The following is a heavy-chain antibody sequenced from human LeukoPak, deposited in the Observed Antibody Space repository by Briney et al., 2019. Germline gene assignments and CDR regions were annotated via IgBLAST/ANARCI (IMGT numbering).Heavy chain of an antibody. Sequence: PGGSLRLSCAASGFTFSDHYMDWVRQAPGKGLEWVGRTRNKANSYTTEYAASVKGRFTISRDDSKNLLYLQMNSLKTEDTAVYYCAREGNYYGSGSYWSVVDYWGQGTLVTVSS. CDR2: TRNKANSYTT. D-gene: IGHD3-10*01. J-gene: IGHJ4*02. CDR3: AREGNYYGSGSYWSVVDY. V-gene: IGHV3-72*01. CDR1: GFTFSDHY.